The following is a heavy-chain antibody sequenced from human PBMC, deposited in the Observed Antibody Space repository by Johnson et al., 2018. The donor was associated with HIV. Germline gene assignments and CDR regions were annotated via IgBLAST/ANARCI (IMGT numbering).Heavy chain of an antibody. CDR3: ARQYADAFDI. V-gene: IGHV3-30*03. CDR1: GFTFSNYG. D-gene: IGHD2-2*01. CDR2: ISYDGSNK. J-gene: IGHJ3*02. Sequence: QVQLVESGGGVVQPGRSLRLSCAASGFTFSNYGVHWVRQAPGKGLEWVAVISYDGSNKYYADSVKGRFTISRDNAKNSLSLQMNSLRAEDTAVYYCARQYADAFDIWGQGTMVTVSS.